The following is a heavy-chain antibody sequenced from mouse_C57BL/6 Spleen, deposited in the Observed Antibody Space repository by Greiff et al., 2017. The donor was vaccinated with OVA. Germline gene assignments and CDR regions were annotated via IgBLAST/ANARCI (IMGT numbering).Heavy chain of an antibody. Sequence: EVKVVESGGGLVKPGGSLKLSCAASGFTFSDYGMHWVRQAPEKGLEWVAYISSGSSTIYYADTVKGRFTISRDNAKNTLCLQITSLRSEDTAMYYCASDGYYYAMDYWGQGTSVTVSS. CDR1: GFTFSDYG. CDR2: ISSGSSTI. J-gene: IGHJ4*01. D-gene: IGHD2-3*01. CDR3: ASDGYYYAMDY. V-gene: IGHV5-17*01.